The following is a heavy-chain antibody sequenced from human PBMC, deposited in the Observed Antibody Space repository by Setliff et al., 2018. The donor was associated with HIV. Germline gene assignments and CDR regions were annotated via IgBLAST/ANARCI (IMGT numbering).Heavy chain of an antibody. Sequence: PSETLSLTCTVSGGSISSSTYYWNWFRQSPGKGLEWIGYMSYTGINNYNPSLKSLVTRSLDTSKNQFSLKLTSVTAADTAVYYCARAPYVSGSFGWFDPWGQGTLVTVSS. D-gene: IGHD3-10*01. CDR3: ARAPYVSGSFGWFDP. CDR1: GGSISSSTYY. CDR2: MSYTGIN. V-gene: IGHV4-31*01. J-gene: IGHJ5*02.